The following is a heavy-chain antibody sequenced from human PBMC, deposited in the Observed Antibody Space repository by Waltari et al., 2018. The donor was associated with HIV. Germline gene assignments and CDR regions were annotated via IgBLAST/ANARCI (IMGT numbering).Heavy chain of an antibody. V-gene: IGHV3-48*02. CDR1: GFPFSQYA. J-gene: IGHJ6*02. D-gene: IGHD3-9*01. CDR2: ISSESTNI. CDR3: ARDTLNFYFGLDV. Sequence: EEQLVEAGGGGVIKPGESLRLSCVGSGFPFSQYAMNWVSQAPGKGLEWIEYISSESTNIQYADSVKGRVTVSRDNAKESLYLQMNSLRDGDTAVYYCARDTLNFYFGLDVWGQGTTVTVSS.